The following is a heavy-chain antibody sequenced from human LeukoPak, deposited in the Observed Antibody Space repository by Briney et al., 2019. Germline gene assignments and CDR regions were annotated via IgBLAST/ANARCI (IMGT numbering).Heavy chain of an antibody. V-gene: IGHV3-53*01. Sequence: GGSLRLSCAASGFTFTAFTINWVRQAPGKGLEWVSVIYSGGSTYYGDSVKGRFTISRDNSKNTVNLQMNSLRAEDTAVYYCARGGRDGYNYFDYWGQGTLVTVPS. J-gene: IGHJ4*02. CDR3: ARGGRDGYNYFDY. CDR2: IYSGGST. CDR1: GFTFTAFT. D-gene: IGHD5-24*01.